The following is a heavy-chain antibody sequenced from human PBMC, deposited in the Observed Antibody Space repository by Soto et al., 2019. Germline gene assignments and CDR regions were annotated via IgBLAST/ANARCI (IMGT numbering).Heavy chain of an antibody. CDR1: GDGVSSNSAG. V-gene: IGHV6-1*01. Sequence: PSQTLSLTCVISGDGVSSNSAGWNWIRQTPSRGLEWLGRTYYRSKWYFNYAVSVESRITINPDTSKNQFSLQLSSVTPDDTAVYYCARGSWDDVSGHYYMDVWGKGTTVTVSS. J-gene: IGHJ6*03. D-gene: IGHD1-1*01. CDR3: ARGSWDDVSGHYYMDV. CDR2: TYYRSKWYF.